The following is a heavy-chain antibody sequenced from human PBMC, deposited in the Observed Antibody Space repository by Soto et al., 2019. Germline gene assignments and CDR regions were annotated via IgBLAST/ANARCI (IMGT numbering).Heavy chain of an antibody. J-gene: IGHJ4*02. Sequence: GGSLRLSCAASGFTFSSYGMHWVRQAPGKGLEWVALVSYHGTNKYYGDSVNGRFTISRDNSKNTLYLQMNSLRAEDTAVYYCARGLPYDSSGYFFDYWGQGTLVTVSS. V-gene: IGHV3-30*03. D-gene: IGHD3-22*01. CDR1: GFTFSSYG. CDR3: ARGLPYDSSGYFFDY. CDR2: VSYHGTNK.